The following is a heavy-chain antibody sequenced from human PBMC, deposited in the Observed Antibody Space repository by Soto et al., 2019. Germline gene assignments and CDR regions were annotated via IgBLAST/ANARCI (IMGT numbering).Heavy chain of an antibody. CDR1: GYTFPGYY. V-gene: IGHV1-2*04. Sequence: ASVKVSCKASGYTFPGYYMHWLRQAPGQGLEWMGWINPNSGGTNYAQKFQGWVTMTRDTSISTAYMELSRLRSDDTAVYYCARSYYDSWSGYFENDNWFDPWRQGTLDTVSS. J-gene: IGHJ5*02. CDR2: INPNSGGT. D-gene: IGHD3-3*01. CDR3: ARSYYDSWSGYFENDNWFDP.